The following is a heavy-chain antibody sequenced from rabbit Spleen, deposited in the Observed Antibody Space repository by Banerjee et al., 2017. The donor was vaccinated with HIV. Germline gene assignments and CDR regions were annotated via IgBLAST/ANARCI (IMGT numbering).Heavy chain of an antibody. CDR3: ARDTASSFSSYGMDL. CDR2: IDSGSGGFT. CDR1: GVSFSDKDV. D-gene: IGHD8-1*01. V-gene: IGHV1S45*01. J-gene: IGHJ6*01. Sequence: EQLEESGGGLVKPEGSLTLTCKASGVSFSDKDVMCWVRQAPGKGLEWIACIDSGSGGFTYFANWAKGRFTISKTSSTTVTLQMTSLTAADTATYFCARDTASSFSSYGMDLWGQGTLVTVS.